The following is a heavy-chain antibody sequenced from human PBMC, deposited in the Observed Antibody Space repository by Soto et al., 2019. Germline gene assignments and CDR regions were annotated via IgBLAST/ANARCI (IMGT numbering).Heavy chain of an antibody. CDR1: GYTFTSYD. Sequence: SPVKVSCKASGYTFTSYDINRVRLATGQGLEWMGWMNPNSGNTGYAQKFQGRVTMTRNTSISTAYMELSSLRSEDTAVYYCARQKGGGFLEWYPSDFDYWGQGTLVTVSS. CDR2: MNPNSGNT. V-gene: IGHV1-8*01. J-gene: IGHJ4*02. D-gene: IGHD3-3*01. CDR3: ARQKGGGFLEWYPSDFDY.